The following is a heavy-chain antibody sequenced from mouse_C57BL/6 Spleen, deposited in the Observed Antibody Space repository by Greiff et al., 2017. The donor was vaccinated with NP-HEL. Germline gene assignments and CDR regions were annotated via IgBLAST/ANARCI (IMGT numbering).Heavy chain of an antibody. D-gene: IGHD1-1*01. CDR1: GFTFSDYG. J-gene: IGHJ4*01. V-gene: IGHV5-17*01. CDR2: ISSGSSTL. Sequence: EVQGVESGGGLVKPGGSLKLSCAASGFTFSDYGMHWVRQAPEKGLEWVAYISSGSSTLYYADPVTGRFTISRDNAKNTLFLQMTRRRSEDTAMYYCARTPPYEGAMDYWGQGTSVTVSS. CDR3: ARTPPYEGAMDY.